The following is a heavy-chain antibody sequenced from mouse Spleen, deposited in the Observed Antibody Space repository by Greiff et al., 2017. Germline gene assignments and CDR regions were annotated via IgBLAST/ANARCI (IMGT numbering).Heavy chain of an antibody. Sequence: QVQLKETGPGLVAPSQSLSITCTVSGFSLTSYGVHWVRQPPGKGLEWLVVIWSDGSTNYNSALKSILSISKDNSKSQVFLKMNSLQTDDTALYYCARGSNYVGYFDVWGAGTTVTVSS. CDR1: GFSLTSYG. CDR2: IWSDGST. J-gene: IGHJ1*01. CDR3: ARGSNYVGYFDV. D-gene: IGHD2-5*01. V-gene: IGHV2-6*03.